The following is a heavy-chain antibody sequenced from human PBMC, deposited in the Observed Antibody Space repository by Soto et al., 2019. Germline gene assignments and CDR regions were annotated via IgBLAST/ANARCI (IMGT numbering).Heavy chain of an antibody. Sequence: QVQLVQSGAEVKKPGSSVKVSCKASGGTFSSYAISWVRQAPGQGLEWMGGIIPIFGTANYAQKFQGRVTISVHESASGPYMGLSGLRFEYSAVYYWARALPGPSAGFDNWGQGTLVTVSS. CDR3: ARALPGPSAGFDN. CDR1: GGTFSSYA. CDR2: IIPIFGTA. J-gene: IGHJ4*02. V-gene: IGHV1-69*12. D-gene: IGHD6-19*01.